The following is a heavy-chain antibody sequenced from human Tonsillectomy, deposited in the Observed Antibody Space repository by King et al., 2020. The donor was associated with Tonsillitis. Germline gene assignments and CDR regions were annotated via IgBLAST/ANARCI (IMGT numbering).Heavy chain of an antibody. J-gene: IGHJ2*01. CDR2: IRSKANSYAA. V-gene: IGHV3-73*01. CDR3: STTTPWAGYFDL. Sequence: VQLVESGGGLVQPGGSLKLSCAASGFTFSGYAMHWVRQASGKGLEWVGRIRSKANSYAAAYAASVKGRFTISRDDSKNTAYLQMNSLKTEDTAVYYCSTTTPWAGYFDLWGRGTLVTVSS. CDR1: GFTFSGYA. D-gene: IGHD1-26*01.